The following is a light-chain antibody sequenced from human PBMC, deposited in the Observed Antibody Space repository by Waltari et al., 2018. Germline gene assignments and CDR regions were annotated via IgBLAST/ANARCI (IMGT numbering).Light chain of an antibody. CDR3: CSFARSSTLV. V-gene: IGLV2-11*01. CDR2: DVT. CDR1: SSDVGYYNY. J-gene: IGLJ2*01. Sequence: QSALTQPRSVSGSPGQSVTISCTGTSSDVGYYNYVSWYQQHPGKPPKLMIYDVTKRPSGVPDRFSGSNSGNTASLTCSGLQAEDEADYYCCSFARSSTLVFGGGTKLTVL.